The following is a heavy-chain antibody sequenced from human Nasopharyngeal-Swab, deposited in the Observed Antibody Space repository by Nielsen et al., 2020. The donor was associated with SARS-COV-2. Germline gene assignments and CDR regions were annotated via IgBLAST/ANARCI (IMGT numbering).Heavy chain of an antibody. CDR2: INANSGVT. CDR3: AREPDMVRGITLFDY. Sequence: ASVKVSCKTSGYTFTDYYIHWLRQVPGQGLEWLGWINANSGVTNYAHKFKGRVTVTRDTSISTAYMELSRLRSDDTAVYYCAREPDMVRGITLFDYWGQGTLVTVSS. D-gene: IGHD3-10*01. V-gene: IGHV1-2*07. J-gene: IGHJ4*02. CDR1: GYTFTDYY.